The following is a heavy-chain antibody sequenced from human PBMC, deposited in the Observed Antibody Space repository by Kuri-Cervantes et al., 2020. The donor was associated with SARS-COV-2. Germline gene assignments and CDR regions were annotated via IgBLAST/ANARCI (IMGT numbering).Heavy chain of an antibody. CDR2: INPNSGGT. J-gene: IGHJ3*02. D-gene: IGHD3-16*02. Sequence: ASVKVSCKASGYTFTGYYMHWVRQAPGQGLEWMGWINPNSGGTNYAQKFQGWVTMTRDTSISTVYMELSRLRSDDAAVHYCARGPSWGYFWGTYRGGWDSFDIWGQGTMVTVSS. CDR1: GYTFTGYY. CDR3: ARGPSWGYFWGTYRGGWDSFDI. V-gene: IGHV1-2*04.